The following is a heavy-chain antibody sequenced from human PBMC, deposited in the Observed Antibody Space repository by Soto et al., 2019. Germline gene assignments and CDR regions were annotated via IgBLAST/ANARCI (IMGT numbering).Heavy chain of an antibody. V-gene: IGHV4-31*03. CDR1: GGSITSGGYY. Sequence: SETLSLTCTVSGGSITSGGYYWSWIRQHPGKGLEWLGYIYDSGSTFYNPSLKSRITLSVDTSKNQFSLKLSSVTVADTAVYFCARRQAGYFYGIDYWGQGTLVTVSS. J-gene: IGHJ4*02. CDR2: IYDSGST. D-gene: IGHD3-10*01. CDR3: ARRQAGYFYGIDY.